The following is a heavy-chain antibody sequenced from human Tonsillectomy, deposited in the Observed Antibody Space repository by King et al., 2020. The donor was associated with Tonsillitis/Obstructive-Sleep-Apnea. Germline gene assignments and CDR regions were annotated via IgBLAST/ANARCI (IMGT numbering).Heavy chain of an antibody. V-gene: IGHV1-18*01. Sequence: VQLVESGAEVKKPGASVKVSCKASGYTFTSYGISWVRQAPGQGLEWMGWISAYNGNTNYAQKLQGRVTMTTDTSTSTAYMELRSLRSDDTAVYYCANNLFASYPLRESYFDYWGQGTLVTVSS. CDR1: GYTFTSYG. D-gene: IGHD1-14*01. CDR2: ISAYNGNT. CDR3: ANNLFASYPLRESYFDY. J-gene: IGHJ4*02.